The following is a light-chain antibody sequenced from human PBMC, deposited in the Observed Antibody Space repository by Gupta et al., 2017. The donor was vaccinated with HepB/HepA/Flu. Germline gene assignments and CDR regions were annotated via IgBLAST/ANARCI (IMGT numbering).Light chain of an antibody. CDR1: QSVSSY. CDR2: DAS. Sequence: EIVSTQPPAPLSLFAGERATLSCRASQSVSSYLTWYQQKPGKAPRLLMYDASKRDTGIATRFSGSGSGTDFTLTISSLEPEDFAAYYCQQYNNRPPTFGPGTKVEIK. J-gene: IGKJ3*01. CDR3: QQYNNRPPT. V-gene: IGKV3-11*01.